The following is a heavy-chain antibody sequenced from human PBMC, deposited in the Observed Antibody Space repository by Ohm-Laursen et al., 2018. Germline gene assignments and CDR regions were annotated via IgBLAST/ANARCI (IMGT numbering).Heavy chain of an antibody. J-gene: IGHJ4*02. CDR2: IWYDGSNK. CDR3: AKDPDYYDSSGYVY. D-gene: IGHD3-22*01. Sequence: SLRLSCAASGFIFRNFGMHWVRQAPGKGLEWVAAIWYDGSNKYYADSVKGRFTISRDNSKNTLYLQMNSLRAEDTAVYYCAKDPDYYDSSGYVYWGQGTLVTVSS. V-gene: IGHV3-33*06. CDR1: GFIFRNFG.